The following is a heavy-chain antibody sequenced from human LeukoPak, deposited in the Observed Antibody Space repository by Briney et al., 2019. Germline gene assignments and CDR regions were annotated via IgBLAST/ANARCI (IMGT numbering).Heavy chain of an antibody. D-gene: IGHD3-9*01. CDR3: VNDMTGPVDY. CDR1: GFTFSTYW. J-gene: IGHJ4*02. CDR2: TNPDGSYT. Sequence: GGSLRLSCAASGFTFSTYWMHWVRQVPGKGLVWVSRTNPDGSYTSYGDSVKGRFTISRDNAQNTLFLQMNSLTAEDTAAYYCVNDMTGPVDYWGQGTLVTVSS. V-gene: IGHV3-74*01.